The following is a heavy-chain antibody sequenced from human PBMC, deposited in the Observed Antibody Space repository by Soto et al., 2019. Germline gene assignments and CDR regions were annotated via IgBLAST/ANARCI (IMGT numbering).Heavy chain of an antibody. Sequence: ASVKVSCKASGYTFTSYYMHWVRQAPGQGLEWMGIINPSGGSTSYAQKFQGRVTMTRDTSTSTVYMELSSLRSEDTAVYYCAKSVVRFRGYFDDWGQGSLVTVSS. J-gene: IGHJ4*02. CDR1: GYTFTSYY. CDR3: AKSVVRFRGYFDD. CDR2: INPSGGST. D-gene: IGHD3-3*01. V-gene: IGHV1-46*01.